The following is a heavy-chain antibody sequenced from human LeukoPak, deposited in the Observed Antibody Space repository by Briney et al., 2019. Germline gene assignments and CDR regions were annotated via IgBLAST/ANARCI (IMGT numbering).Heavy chain of an antibody. D-gene: IGHD3-10*01. V-gene: IGHV1-18*01. CDR1: GYTFTSYG. CDR2: ISAYNGNT. Sequence: ASVKVSCKASGYTFTSYGISWVRQAPGQGLEWMGWISAYNGNTNYAQKLQGRVTMTTDTSMSTAYMELRSLRSDDTAVYYCARDGKRMVRGVITPLDYWGQGTLVTVSS. CDR3: ARDGKRMVRGVITPLDY. J-gene: IGHJ4*02.